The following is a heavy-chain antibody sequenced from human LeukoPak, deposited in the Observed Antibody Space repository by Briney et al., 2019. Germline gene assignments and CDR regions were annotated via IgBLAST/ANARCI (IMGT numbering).Heavy chain of an antibody. J-gene: IGHJ6*02. Sequence: ASVKVSCKASGYTFTSYDINWVRQATGQGLEWMGWMNPNSGNTGYAQKFQGRVTMTRNTSISTAYMELSSLRSEDTAGYYCARGRRYSSTYGMDVWGQGPTVTVSS. V-gene: IGHV1-8*01. CDR1: GYTFTSYD. CDR2: MNPNSGNT. CDR3: ARGRRYSSTYGMDV. D-gene: IGHD6-13*01.